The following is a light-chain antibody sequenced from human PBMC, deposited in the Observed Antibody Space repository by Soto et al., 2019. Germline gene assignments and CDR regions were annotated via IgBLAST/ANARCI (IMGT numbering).Light chain of an antibody. CDR1: QSVSTY. J-gene: IGKJ4*01. V-gene: IGKV3-11*01. Sequence: EIVLTQSPATLSLSPGEIATLSCRASQSVSTYLAWYQQKPGQAPRLLIYDLSNRATGIPARFSGSGSGTDFTLTISSLEPEDFAVYYCQHRSNWPLTFGGGTEVEIK. CDR2: DLS. CDR3: QHRSNWPLT.